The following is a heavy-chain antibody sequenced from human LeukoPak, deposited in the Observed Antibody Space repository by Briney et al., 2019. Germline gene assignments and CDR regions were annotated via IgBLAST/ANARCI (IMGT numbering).Heavy chain of an antibody. D-gene: IGHD3-22*01. CDR2: IRSKAYGGTT. CDR1: GFTFGDYA. V-gene: IGHV3-49*04. J-gene: IGHJ4*02. CDR3: TRDRGPSYYYDSSGLDFDY. Sequence: PGGSLRLSCTASGFTFGDYAMSWVRQAPGKGLEWVGFIRSKAYGGTTEYAASVKGRFTISRDDSKSIAYLQVNSLKTEDTAVYYCTRDRGPSYYYDSSGLDFDYWGQGTLVTVSS.